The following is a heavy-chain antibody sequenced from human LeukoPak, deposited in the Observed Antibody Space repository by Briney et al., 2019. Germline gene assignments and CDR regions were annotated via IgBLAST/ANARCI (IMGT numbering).Heavy chain of an antibody. Sequence: GRSLRLSCAASGFTFDDYAMHWVRQAPGKGLEWVSGISWNSGSIGYADSVKGRFTISRDNAKNSLYLQMNSLRAEDTALYYCAKEAWGISFFDYWGQGTLVTVSS. V-gene: IGHV3-9*01. CDR1: GFTFDDYA. D-gene: IGHD2-21*01. CDR3: AKEAWGISFFDY. CDR2: ISWNSGSI. J-gene: IGHJ4*02.